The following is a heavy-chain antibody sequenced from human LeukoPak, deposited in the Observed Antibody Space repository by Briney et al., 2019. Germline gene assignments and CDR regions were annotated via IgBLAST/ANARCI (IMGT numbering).Heavy chain of an antibody. CDR2: IKQDGSEK. V-gene: IGHV3-7*01. Sequence: GGSLRLSCAASGFTFSSYWMSWVRQAPGKGLEWVANIKQDGSEKYYVDSVKGRFTISRDNAKNSLYFQMNSLRAEDTAVYYCARDYWRSGRLDDAFDIWGQGTMVTVSS. CDR1: GFTFSSYW. D-gene: IGHD3-10*01. CDR3: ARDYWRSGRLDDAFDI. J-gene: IGHJ3*02.